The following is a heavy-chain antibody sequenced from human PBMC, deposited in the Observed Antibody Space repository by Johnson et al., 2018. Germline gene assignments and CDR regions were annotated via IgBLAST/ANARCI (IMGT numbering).Heavy chain of an antibody. Sequence: QVQLVESGGGVVQPGTSLRLSCAASGFIFSTYGMHWVRQAPGKGLEWVAGISYDGSNEYYADSVKGRFTLSRDNSKNTLYLQVNSLRVEDTAVYYCGKCHRDYSSSVRCAFDCWGQGTMVTVSS. D-gene: IGHD6-6*01. V-gene: IGHV3-30*18. CDR3: GKCHRDYSSSVRCAFDC. J-gene: IGHJ3*01. CDR1: GFIFSTYG. CDR2: ISYDGSNE.